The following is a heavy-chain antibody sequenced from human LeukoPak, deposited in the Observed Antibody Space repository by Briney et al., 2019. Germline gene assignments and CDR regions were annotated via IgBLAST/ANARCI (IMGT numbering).Heavy chain of an antibody. D-gene: IGHD3-10*01. J-gene: IGHJ4*02. Sequence: GGSLRLSCAASGFTFSNAWMSWVRQAPGKGLEWVGRIKSKTDGGTTDYAAPVKGRFTISRDDSKNTLYLQMNSLKTEDTAVYYCTTDPFTMLAYCTGSLGFDYWGQGTLVTVSS. CDR2: IKSKTDGGTT. CDR3: TTDPFTMLAYCTGSLGFDY. V-gene: IGHV3-15*01. CDR1: GFTFSNAW.